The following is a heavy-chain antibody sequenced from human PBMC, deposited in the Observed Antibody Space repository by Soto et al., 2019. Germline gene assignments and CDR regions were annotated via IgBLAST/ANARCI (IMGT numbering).Heavy chain of an antibody. CDR2: IIPIFGTA. CDR3: VRDQRSGSYEGNWFDP. Sequence: QVQLVQSGAEVKKPGSSVKVSCKASGGTFSSYAISWVRQAPGQGLEWMGGIIPIFGTANYAQKFQGRVTITADESTSTAYMELSSLRSEDTAVYYCVRDQRSGSYEGNWFDPWGQGTLVTVSS. D-gene: IGHD1-26*01. CDR1: GGTFSSYA. J-gene: IGHJ5*02. V-gene: IGHV1-69*12.